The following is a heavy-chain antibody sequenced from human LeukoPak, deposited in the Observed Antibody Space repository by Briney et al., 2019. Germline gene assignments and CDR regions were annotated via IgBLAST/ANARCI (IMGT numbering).Heavy chain of an antibody. CDR2: INLNTGYT. CDR1: GYTFTGYY. CDR3: ARSIAVTGRGTSWWFDP. Sequence: ASVRVSCKASGYTFTGYYMHWVRQAPGQGFEWTGWINLNTGYTNYAQNFQGWVTMTRDTSISTAYMELSRLRSDDTAVYYCARSIAVTGRGTSWWFDPWGQGTLVTVSS. J-gene: IGHJ5*02. V-gene: IGHV1-2*04. D-gene: IGHD6-19*01.